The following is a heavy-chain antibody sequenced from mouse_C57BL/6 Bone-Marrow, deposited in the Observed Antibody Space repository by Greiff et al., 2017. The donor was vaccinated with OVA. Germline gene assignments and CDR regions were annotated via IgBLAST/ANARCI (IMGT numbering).Heavy chain of an antibody. CDR1: GYSITSDY. D-gene: IGHD2-14*01. Sequence: VQLKESGPGLAKPSQTLSLTCSVTGYSITSDYWTWIQKFPGNKLEYMGYISYSGSTYYYPSLKSRISITGETATNQYYQQLNSVTTEDTATYCCAWYRYCYSRYFDGWGTGTTVTVSS. CDR3: AWYRYCYSRYFDG. V-gene: IGHV3-8*01. CDR2: ISYSGST. J-gene: IGHJ1*03.